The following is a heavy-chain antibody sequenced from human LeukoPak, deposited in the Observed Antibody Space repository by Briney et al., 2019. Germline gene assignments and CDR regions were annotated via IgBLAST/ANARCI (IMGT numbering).Heavy chain of an antibody. CDR2: IYTSGST. CDR3: AREDSSGETYNWFDP. CDR1: GGSISSYY. Sequence: SETLSLTCTVSGGSISSYYWSWIRQPAGKGLEWIGRIYTSGSTNYNPSLKSRVTMSVDTSKNQFSLKLSSVTAADTAVYYCAREDSSGETYNWFDPWGQGTLVTVSS. D-gene: IGHD6-19*01. J-gene: IGHJ5*02. V-gene: IGHV4-4*07.